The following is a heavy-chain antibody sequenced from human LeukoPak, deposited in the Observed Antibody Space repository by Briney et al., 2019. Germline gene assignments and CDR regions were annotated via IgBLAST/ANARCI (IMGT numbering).Heavy chain of an antibody. D-gene: IGHD2-15*01. CDR2: INPSGGST. Sequence: GASVKVSCKASGYTFTSYYMHWVRQAPGQGLEWMGIINPSGGSTSYAQKFQGGVTMTRDTSTSTVYMELSSLRSEDTAVYYCARARGWFNWFDPWGQGTLVTVSS. J-gene: IGHJ5*02. V-gene: IGHV1-46*01. CDR1: GYTFTSYY. CDR3: ARARGWFNWFDP.